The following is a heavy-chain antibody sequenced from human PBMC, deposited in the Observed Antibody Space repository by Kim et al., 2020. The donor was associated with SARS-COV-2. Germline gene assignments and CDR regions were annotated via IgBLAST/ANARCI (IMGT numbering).Heavy chain of an antibody. CDR3: ARGPTTVTRRHAFDI. D-gene: IGHD4-17*01. V-gene: IGHV1-2*02. CDR1: GYTFTGYY. J-gene: IGHJ3*02. Sequence: ASVKVSCKASGYTFTGYYMHWVRQAPGQGLEWMGWINPNSGGTNYAQKFQGRVTMTRDTSISTAYMELSRLRSDDTAVYYCARGPTTVTRRHAFDIWGQGTMVTVSS. CDR2: INPNSGGT.